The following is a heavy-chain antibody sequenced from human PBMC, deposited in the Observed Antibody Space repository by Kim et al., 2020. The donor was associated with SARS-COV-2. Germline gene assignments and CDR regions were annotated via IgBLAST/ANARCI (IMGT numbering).Heavy chain of an antibody. CDR3: ARNLWALVQQIQPPDY. V-gene: IGHV3-30*04. Sequence: GGSLRLSCAASGFTFSSYAMHWVRQAPGKGLEWVAVISYDGSNKYYADSVKGRFTISRDNSKNTLYLQMNSLRAEDTAVYYCARNLWALVQQIQPPDYWGQGTLVTVSS. CDR2: ISYDGSNK. D-gene: IGHD6-13*01. CDR1: GFTFSSYA. J-gene: IGHJ4*02.